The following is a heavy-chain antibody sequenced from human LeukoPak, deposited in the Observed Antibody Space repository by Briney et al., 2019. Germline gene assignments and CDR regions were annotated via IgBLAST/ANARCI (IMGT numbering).Heavy chain of an antibody. CDR1: GFTLSSCA. J-gene: IGHJ4*02. CDR3: ARRIAARREFDY. CDR2: ISTNGGSI. V-gene: IGHV3-64D*06. D-gene: IGHD6-6*01. Sequence: GGSLRLSRSAFGFTLSSCAMHWVRQAPGKGLEYVSGISTNGGSIYYADSVKGRFTISRDNSKNMLYLQMTSLRAEDTAVYYCARRIAARREFDYWGQGTLVTVSS.